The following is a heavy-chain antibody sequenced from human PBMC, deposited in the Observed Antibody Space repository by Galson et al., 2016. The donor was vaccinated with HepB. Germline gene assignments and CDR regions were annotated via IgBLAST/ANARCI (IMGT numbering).Heavy chain of an antibody. CDR2: IWYDGSNR. V-gene: IGHV3-33*01. Sequence: SLRLSCAASGFSITNYGLHWVRQAPGKGLEWVAIIWYDGSNRDYADSVRGRVTISRDNSKNTLYLQMNSLRAEDTAVYYCARYSDYRGEYYFFGMDVWGQGTTVTVSS. CDR3: ARYSDYRGEYYFFGMDV. D-gene: IGHD4-23*01. CDR1: GFSITNYG. J-gene: IGHJ6*02.